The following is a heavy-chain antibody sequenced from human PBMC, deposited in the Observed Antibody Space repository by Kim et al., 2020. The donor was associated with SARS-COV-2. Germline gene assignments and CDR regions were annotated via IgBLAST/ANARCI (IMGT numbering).Heavy chain of an antibody. Sequence: YVESVKGRFTSSRDNAKNSLYLQMNSLRAEDTAVYYCARDNYAAVADLDYWGQGTLVTVSS. D-gene: IGHD6-19*01. V-gene: IGHV3-7*01. J-gene: IGHJ4*02. CDR3: ARDNYAAVADLDY.